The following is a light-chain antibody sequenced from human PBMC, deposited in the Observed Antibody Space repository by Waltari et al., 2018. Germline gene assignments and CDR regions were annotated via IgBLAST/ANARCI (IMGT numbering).Light chain of an antibody. Sequence: DVVMTQSPLSLPVTLGQPASISCRSSQSLVHTDGNTYLNWFQQRPGQPPRRLIYKISRRESGVPDRFSGSGSGTDFTLKISRVEAEDVGVYYCMQGSHWLRTFGQGTKLEI. V-gene: IGKV2-30*02. CDR1: QSLVHTDGNTY. J-gene: IGKJ2*01. CDR3: MQGSHWLRT. CDR2: KIS.